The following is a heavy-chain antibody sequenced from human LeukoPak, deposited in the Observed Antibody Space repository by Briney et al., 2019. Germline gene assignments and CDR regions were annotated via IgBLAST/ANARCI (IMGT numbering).Heavy chain of an antibody. CDR2: ISWNSGSI. Sequence: GRSLRLSCAASGFTFDDYAMHWVRQAPGKGLEWVSGISWNSGSIGYADSVKGRFTISRDNAKNSLYLQMNSLRAEDTALYYCAKDMGPDYGDYVGENYFDYWGQGTLVTVSS. V-gene: IGHV3-9*01. CDR1: GFTFDDYA. CDR3: AKDMGPDYGDYVGENYFDY. J-gene: IGHJ4*02. D-gene: IGHD4-17*01.